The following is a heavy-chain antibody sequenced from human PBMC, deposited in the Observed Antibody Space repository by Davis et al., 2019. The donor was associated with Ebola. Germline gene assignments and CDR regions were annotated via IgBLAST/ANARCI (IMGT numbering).Heavy chain of an antibody. CDR2: ISGSGGTT. D-gene: IGHD3-10*01. CDR1: VITFSSYA. J-gene: IGHJ6*02. CDR3: AKVEVEFSSVYYYGLDV. Sequence: GGSLRLSCADSVITFSSYAMTWVRQAPGKGLEWVSAISGSGGTTYYAGSVKGRFTVSRDNSKKTMYLQMNSLRAEDTAVYYCAKVEVEFSSVYYYGLDVWGQGTTVAVSS. V-gene: IGHV3-23*01.